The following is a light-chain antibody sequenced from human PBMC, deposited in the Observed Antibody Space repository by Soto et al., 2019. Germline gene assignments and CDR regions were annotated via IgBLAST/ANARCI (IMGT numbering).Light chain of an antibody. Sequence: QSVLTQPPSASGSPGQSVTISCTGTGSDIGAYTYVSWYQHHPGTAPKLIIYEVTKRPSGVPDRFSGSKSGNTASLTVSGLQTEDEADYYCSAYAGSYKLLFGGGTKLTVL. J-gene: IGLJ2*01. V-gene: IGLV2-8*01. CDR3: SAYAGSYKLL. CDR1: GSDIGAYTY. CDR2: EVT.